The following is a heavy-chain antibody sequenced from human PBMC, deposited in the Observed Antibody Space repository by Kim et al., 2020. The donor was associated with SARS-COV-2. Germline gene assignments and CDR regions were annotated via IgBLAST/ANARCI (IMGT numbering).Heavy chain of an antibody. CDR2: ISYDGSNK. D-gene: IGHD1-26*01. V-gene: IGHV3-30*18. CDR3: AKDVWELPNYFDY. CDR1: GFTFSSYG. J-gene: IGHJ4*02. Sequence: GGSLRLSCAASGFTFSSYGMHWVRQAPGKGLEWVAVISYDGSNKYYADSVKGRFTISRDNSKNTLYLQMNSLRAEDTAVYYCAKDVWELPNYFDYWGQGT.